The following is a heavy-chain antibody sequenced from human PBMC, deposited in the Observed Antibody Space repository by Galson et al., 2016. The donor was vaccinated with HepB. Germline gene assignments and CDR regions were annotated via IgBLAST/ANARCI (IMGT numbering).Heavy chain of an antibody. CDR1: GFTFSSYS. V-gene: IGHV3-48*01. J-gene: IGHJ4*02. CDR3: ATPRYYYGSGYFDY. D-gene: IGHD3-10*01. Sequence: SLRLSCAASGFTFSSYSMNWVRQAPGKGLEWISYISSSSTIYYADSVKGRFTISRDNANNSLCLQMNSLRAEDTAVYYCATPRYYYGSGYFDYWGQGTLVTVSS. CDR2: ISSSSTI.